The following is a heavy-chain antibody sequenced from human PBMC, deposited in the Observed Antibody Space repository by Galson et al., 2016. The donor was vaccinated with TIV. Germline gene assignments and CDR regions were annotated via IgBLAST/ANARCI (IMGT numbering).Heavy chain of an antibody. Sequence: SLRLSCAASGFTFSTYWMSWVRQAPGKGLEWVSAMSGDGYSTYYADSVKGRFTISRDNFKNTLYLQMNSLRPDDTAIYFCCHNWNYAYWGQGSLVTVSS. V-gene: IGHV3-23*01. CDR2: MSGDGYST. J-gene: IGHJ4*02. CDR1: GFTFSTYW. CDR3: CHNWNYAY. D-gene: IGHD1-7*01.